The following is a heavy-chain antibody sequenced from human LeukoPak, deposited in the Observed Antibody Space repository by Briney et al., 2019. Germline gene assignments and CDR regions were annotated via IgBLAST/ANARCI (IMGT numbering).Heavy chain of an antibody. CDR1: GFTFSEHY. V-gene: IGHV3-72*01. D-gene: IGHD3-9*01. CDR2: IRNKANRYTT. Sequence: GGSLRLSCAASGFTFSEHYMDWVRQAPGKGLEWVGRIRNKANRYTTEYAASVKGRFTISRDDSKNSVYLQVNSLKTEDTAVYYYATSNYDILTGYRRDAFDTWGQGTVVTVSS. CDR3: ATSNYDILTGYRRDAFDT. J-gene: IGHJ3*02.